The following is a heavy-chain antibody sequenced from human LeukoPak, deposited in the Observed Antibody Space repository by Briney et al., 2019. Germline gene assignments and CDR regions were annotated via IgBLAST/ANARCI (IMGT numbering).Heavy chain of an antibody. Sequence: GGSLRLSCAASGFTFSSYSMNWARQAPGKGLEWVSSISSSSSYIYYADSVKGRFTISRDNAKNSLYLQMNSLRAEDTAVYYCARDIVGATAYWGQGTQVTVSS. V-gene: IGHV3-21*01. CDR1: GFTFSSYS. CDR2: ISSSSSYI. D-gene: IGHD1-26*01. J-gene: IGHJ4*02. CDR3: ARDIVGATAY.